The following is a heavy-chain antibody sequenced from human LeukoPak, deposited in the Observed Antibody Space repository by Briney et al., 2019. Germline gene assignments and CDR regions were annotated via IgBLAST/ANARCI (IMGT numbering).Heavy chain of an antibody. V-gene: IGHV1-2*02. Sequence: GASVKVSCKASGYTFTGYYMHWVRQAPGQGLEWMGWINPNSGGTNYAQKFQGRVTMTRDTSISTAYMELSRLRSDDTAVYYCAREEYSSSSGAFDIWGQGAMVTVSS. J-gene: IGHJ3*02. CDR1: GYTFTGYY. D-gene: IGHD6-6*01. CDR2: INPNSGGT. CDR3: AREEYSSSSGAFDI.